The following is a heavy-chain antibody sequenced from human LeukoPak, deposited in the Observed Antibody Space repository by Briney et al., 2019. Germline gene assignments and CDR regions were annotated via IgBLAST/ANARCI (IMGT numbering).Heavy chain of an antibody. Sequence: SGKVSCKVSGYTLTELSMHWVRQAPGKGLEWRGGFDPEDGETIYAQKFQGRVTMTEDTSTDTAYMELSSLRSEDTAVYYCATGGSGWYDWFDPWGQGTLVTVSS. CDR1: GYTLTELS. V-gene: IGHV1-24*01. CDR2: FDPEDGET. D-gene: IGHD6-19*01. CDR3: ATGGSGWYDWFDP. J-gene: IGHJ5*02.